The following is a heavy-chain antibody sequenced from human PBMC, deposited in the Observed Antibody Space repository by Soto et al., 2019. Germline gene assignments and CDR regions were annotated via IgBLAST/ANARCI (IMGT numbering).Heavy chain of an antibody. J-gene: IGHJ6*03. D-gene: IGHD3-10*01. V-gene: IGHV4-30-2*01. CDR2: IYHSGSA. Sequence: PSETLSLTCAVSGGSISSGGYSWSWIRQPPGKGLEWIGYIYHSGSAYYNPSLKSRVTISVDRSKNQFSLELSSVTAADTAVYYCARGPRGMVRGVMDYYYMDVWGKGTTVTVSS. CDR1: GGSISSGGYS. CDR3: ARGPRGMVRGVMDYYYMDV.